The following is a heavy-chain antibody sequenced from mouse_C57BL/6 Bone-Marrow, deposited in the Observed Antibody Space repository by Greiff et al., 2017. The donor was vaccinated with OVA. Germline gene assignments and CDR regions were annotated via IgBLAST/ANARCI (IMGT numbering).Heavy chain of an antibody. D-gene: IGHD1-1*01. CDR2: ISNGGGST. V-gene: IGHV5-12*01. J-gene: IGHJ1*03. CDR1: GFTFSDYY. Sequence: EVKLVESGGGLVQPGGSLKLSCAASGFTFSDYYMYWVRQTPEKRLEWVAYISNGGGSTYYPDTVKGRFTISSDNAKNTLYLQMSRLTSEDTAMDYCARHGVTTVAPYFDVGGTGTTVTVSA. CDR3: ARHGVTTVAPYFDV.